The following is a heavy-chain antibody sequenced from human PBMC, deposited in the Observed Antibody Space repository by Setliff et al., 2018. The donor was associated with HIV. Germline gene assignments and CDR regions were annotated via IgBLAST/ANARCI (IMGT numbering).Heavy chain of an antibody. V-gene: IGHV4-39*01. Sequence: ETLSLTCAVSGGSMKISNYYWAWIRQPPGKGLEWIGSVYYGGDTYYNPSLKSRVTISADTSNNQFSLKLNSLTAADAAVYYCTGDYNSGSNRFDYWGQGTPVTVSS. J-gene: IGHJ4*02. CDR3: TGDYNSGSNRFDY. CDR1: GGSMKISNYY. CDR2: VYYGGDT. D-gene: IGHD3-10*01.